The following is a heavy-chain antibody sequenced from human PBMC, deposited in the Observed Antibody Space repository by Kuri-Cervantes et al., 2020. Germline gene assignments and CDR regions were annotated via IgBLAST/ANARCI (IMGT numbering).Heavy chain of an antibody. CDR2: IYHSGNT. CDR1: GGSITINDYY. Sequence: SETLSLTCTVSGGSITINDYYWSWIRQPPGKGLEWIGTIYHSGNTYYNPSLKSRVTLSVDTSKNQFSLNLSSVTAADTAVYYCARDLWFGDAFDIWGQGTMVTVS. J-gene: IGHJ3*02. V-gene: IGHV4-39*02. D-gene: IGHD3-10*01. CDR3: ARDLWFGDAFDI.